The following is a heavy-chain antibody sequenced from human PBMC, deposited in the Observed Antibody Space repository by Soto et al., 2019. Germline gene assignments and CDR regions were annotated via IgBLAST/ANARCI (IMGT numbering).Heavy chain of an antibody. V-gene: IGHV3-23*01. J-gene: IGHJ4*02. D-gene: IGHD3-3*01. CDR3: AKHRITIFGVVITPSAGYFDY. CDR2: ISGSGGST. Sequence: GGSLRLSCAASGFTFXSYAMSWVRQAPGKGLEWVSAISGSGGSTYYADSVKGRFTISRDNSKNTLYLQMNSLRAEDTAVYYCAKHRITIFGVVITPSAGYFDYWGQGTLVTVSS. CDR1: GFTFXSYA.